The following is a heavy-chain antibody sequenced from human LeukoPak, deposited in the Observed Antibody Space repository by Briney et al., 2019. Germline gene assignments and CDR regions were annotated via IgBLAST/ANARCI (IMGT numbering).Heavy chain of an antibody. CDR3: VRDVGGSYAFDY. J-gene: IGHJ4*02. D-gene: IGHD1-26*01. CDR2: INDNGGRT. V-gene: IGHV3-64D*09. CDR1: GFTFSRYA. Sequence: GGSLRLSCSASGFTFSRYAMHWVRQAPGKGLEYVSGINDNGGRTHYGDSVKGRFSISRDNSKNTLHLQMSTLRAEDTALYYCVRDVGGSYAFDYWGQGILVTVAS.